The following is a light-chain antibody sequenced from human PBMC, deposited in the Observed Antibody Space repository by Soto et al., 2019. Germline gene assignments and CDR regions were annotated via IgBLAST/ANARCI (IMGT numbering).Light chain of an antibody. V-gene: IGKV1-5*03. Sequence: DIQMTQSPSTLSASVGDRVTITCRASQSITSWLAWYHQNPGKAPKLLIYKASSLESGVPSRFSGSGSGTEFTLTISSLQPADFATYYCQQYNNYSGTFGQGTKLEIK. J-gene: IGKJ2*01. CDR2: KAS. CDR1: QSITSW. CDR3: QQYNNYSGT.